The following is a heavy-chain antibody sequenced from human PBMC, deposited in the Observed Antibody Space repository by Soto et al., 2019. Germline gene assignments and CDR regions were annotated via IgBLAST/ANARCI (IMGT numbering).Heavy chain of an antibody. CDR3: ARDLWVEPELYYYGMDV. Sequence: SETLSLTCTVSGDSIRSADYYWSWIRQTSGKGLEWIGHIFYSGTTYYNPSLKSRLTISVDTSKNHFSLRLTSVTAADTAVYYCARDLWVEPELYYYGMDVWGQGTTVTVSS. CDR2: IFYSGTT. J-gene: IGHJ6*02. CDR1: GDSIRSADYY. V-gene: IGHV4-30-4*01. D-gene: IGHD1-1*01.